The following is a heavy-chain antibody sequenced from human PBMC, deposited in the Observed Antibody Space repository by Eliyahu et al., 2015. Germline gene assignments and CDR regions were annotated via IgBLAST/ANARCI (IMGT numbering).Heavy chain of an antibody. CDR2: IAYDASKE. D-gene: IGHD5-18*01. CDR1: GFLFSDYA. CDR3: ARETPEYKYGYGY. V-gene: IGHV3-30*01. J-gene: IGHJ4*02. Sequence: QVHLVESGGGVAQPGRSLRLSCAAXGFLFSDYALHWVRPAPGKGLEWVAFIAYDASKEYYADSVKGQFTISRDDSMNTLYLQMNSLRNEDTAIYYCARETPEYKYGYGYWGQGTLVTVSS.